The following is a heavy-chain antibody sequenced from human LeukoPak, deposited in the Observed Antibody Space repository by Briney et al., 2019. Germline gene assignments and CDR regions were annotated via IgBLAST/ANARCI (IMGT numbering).Heavy chain of an antibody. J-gene: IGHJ4*02. CDR3: ARDSSAAPHSY. V-gene: IGHV3-7*01. D-gene: IGHD2-15*01. CDR2: IKEEGSEK. CDR1: GFTFSGYL. Sequence: GGSLRLSCAASGFTFSGYLMSWVRQAPGKGLEWVANIKEEGSEKYYVDSVKGRFIISRDNAKNSLYLQMNNLRAEDTAVYYCARDSSAAPHSYWGQGTLVTVFS.